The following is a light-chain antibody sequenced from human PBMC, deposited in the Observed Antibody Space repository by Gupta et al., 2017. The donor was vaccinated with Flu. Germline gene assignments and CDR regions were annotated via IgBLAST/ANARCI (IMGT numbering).Light chain of an antibody. Sequence: DIQMTQSPSSLSAYVGDRVTITCRASQSISSYLNWYQQKPGKAPKLLIYAASSLQSGVPSRFSGSGSGTDFTLTISSLQPEDFATYYCQQSYSNPPTFGQGTRLEIK. V-gene: IGKV1-39*01. CDR2: AAS. J-gene: IGKJ5*01. CDR1: QSISSY. CDR3: QQSYSNPPT.